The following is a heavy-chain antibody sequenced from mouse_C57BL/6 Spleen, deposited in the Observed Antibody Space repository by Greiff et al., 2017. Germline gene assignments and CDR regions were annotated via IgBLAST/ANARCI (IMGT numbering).Heavy chain of an antibody. D-gene: IGHD1-1*01. CDR2: FHPYNDDT. J-gene: IGHJ2*01. CDR1: GYTFTTYP. V-gene: IGHV1-47*01. CDR3: ARGTTVVAQGYFDY. Sequence: VQLQQSGAELVKPGASVKMSCKASGYTFTTYPIEWMKQNHGKSLEWIGNFHPYNDDTKYNEKFKGKATLTVEKSSSTVYMELSRETSDDSAVYYYARGTTVVAQGYFDYWGQGTTLTVSS.